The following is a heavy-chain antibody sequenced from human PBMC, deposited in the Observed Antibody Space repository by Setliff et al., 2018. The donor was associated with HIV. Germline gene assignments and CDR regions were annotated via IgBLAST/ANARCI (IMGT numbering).Heavy chain of an antibody. CDR2: IYYSGST. V-gene: IGHV4-39*01. D-gene: IGHD6-13*01. CDR3: ACGAAAGTDYYYYYYMDV. Sequence: SETLSLTCTVSGGSIIYTSYYWGWIRQPPGKGLEWIGSIYYSGSTYYNPSLKSRVTISVDTSKNQFSLKLSSVTAADTAVYYCACGAAAGTDYYYYYYMDVWGKGTMVTVSS. J-gene: IGHJ6*03. CDR1: GGSIIYTSYY.